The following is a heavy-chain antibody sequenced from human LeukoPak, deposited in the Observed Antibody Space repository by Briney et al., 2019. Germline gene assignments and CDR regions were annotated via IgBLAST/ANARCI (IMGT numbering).Heavy chain of an antibody. CDR2: INHSGST. J-gene: IGHJ5*02. V-gene: IGHV4-34*01. CDR1: GGSFSGYY. CDR3: ARGGAGIFYTPSLNWFDP. Sequence: SETLSLTCAVYGGSFSGYYWSWICQPPGKGLEWIGEINHSGSTNYNPSLKSRVTISVDTSKNQFSLKLSSVTAADTAVYYCARGGAGIFYTPSLNWFDPWGQGTLVTVSS. D-gene: IGHD3-9*01.